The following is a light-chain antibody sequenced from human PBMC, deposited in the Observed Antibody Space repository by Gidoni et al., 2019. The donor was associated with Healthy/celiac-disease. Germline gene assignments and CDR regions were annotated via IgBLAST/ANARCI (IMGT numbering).Light chain of an antibody. CDR3: CSYAGSSIL. CDR2: EVS. V-gene: IGLV2-23*02. Sequence: QSALTQPASVSGSPGPSITISCTGTSSDVGSYNLVSWYQQHPGKAPKLMIYEVSKRPSGVSNRFSGSKSGNTASLTISGLQAEDEADYYCCSYAGSSILFGGGTKLTVL. CDR1: SSDVGSYNL. J-gene: IGLJ2*01.